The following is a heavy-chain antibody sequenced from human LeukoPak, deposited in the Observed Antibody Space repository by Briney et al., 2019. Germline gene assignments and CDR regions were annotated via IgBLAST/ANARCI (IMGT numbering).Heavy chain of an antibody. Sequence: GGSLRLSCAASGFTFSSYAMSWVRQAPGKGLECVSAISGSGGSTYYADSVKGRFTISRDNSKNTLYLQMNSLRAEDTAVYYCAKVLVVVVTATQYYFDYWGQGTLVTVSS. CDR2: ISGSGGST. V-gene: IGHV3-23*01. CDR3: AKVLVVVVTATQYYFDY. CDR1: GFTFSSYA. J-gene: IGHJ4*02. D-gene: IGHD2-21*02.